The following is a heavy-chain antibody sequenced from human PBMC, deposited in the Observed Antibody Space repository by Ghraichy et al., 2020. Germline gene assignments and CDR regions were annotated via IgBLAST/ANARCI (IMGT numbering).Heavy chain of an antibody. Sequence: SETLSLTCTVSGGSISSGGYYWSWIRQHPGKGLEWIGYIYYSGSTYYNPSLKSRVTISVDTSKNQFSLKLSSVTAADTAVYYCARGSPMVYYFDYWGQGTLVTVSS. J-gene: IGHJ4*02. CDR3: ARGSPMVYYFDY. CDR1: GGSISSGGYY. CDR2: IYYSGST. V-gene: IGHV4-31*03. D-gene: IGHD3-10*01.